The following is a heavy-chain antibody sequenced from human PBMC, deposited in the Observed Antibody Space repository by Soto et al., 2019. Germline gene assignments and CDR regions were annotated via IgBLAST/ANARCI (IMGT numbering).Heavy chain of an antibody. CDR2: INHSGST. CDR1: GGSFSDYY. CDR3: ARFGASPIAAAGTGEPNWFDP. V-gene: IGHV4-34*01. Sequence: SETLSLTCAVYGGSFSDYYWSWIRQPPGKGLEWIGEINHSGSTNYNPSLKSRVTISVDTSKNQFSLKLSSVTAADTAVYYCARFGASPIAAAGTGEPNWFDPWGQGTLVTVSS. J-gene: IGHJ5*02. D-gene: IGHD6-13*01.